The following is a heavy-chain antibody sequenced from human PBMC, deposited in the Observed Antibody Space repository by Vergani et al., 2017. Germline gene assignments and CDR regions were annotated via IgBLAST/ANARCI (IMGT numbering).Heavy chain of an antibody. CDR2: IWYDGSNK. D-gene: IGHD3-22*01. Sequence: QVQLVESGGGVVKPGRSLRLSCAASGFTFSSYGMHWVRQAPGKGLEWVAVIWYDGSNKYYADSVKGRFTISRDNSKNTRYMQMNSLRAEDTAVYYCAKDRHREKDDYDSSGYFGKRALDNYYYYKDVWGKGTTVTVSS. V-gene: IGHV3-33*06. CDR3: AKDRHREKDDYDSSGYFGKRALDNYYYYKDV. CDR1: GFTFSSYG. J-gene: IGHJ6*03.